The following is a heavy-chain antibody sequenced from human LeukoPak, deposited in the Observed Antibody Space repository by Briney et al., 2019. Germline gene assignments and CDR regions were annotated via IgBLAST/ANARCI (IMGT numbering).Heavy chain of an antibody. Sequence: SETLSLTCTVSGGSISSSSYYWGWIRQPPGKGLEWIGSIYYSGSTYYNPSLKSRVTISVDTSKNQFSLKLGSVTAADTAVYYCATEGHSSGWYTPNWFDPWGQGTLVTVSS. CDR2: IYYSGST. CDR3: ATEGHSSGWYTPNWFDP. D-gene: IGHD6-19*01. V-gene: IGHV4-39*01. CDR1: GGSISSSSYY. J-gene: IGHJ5*02.